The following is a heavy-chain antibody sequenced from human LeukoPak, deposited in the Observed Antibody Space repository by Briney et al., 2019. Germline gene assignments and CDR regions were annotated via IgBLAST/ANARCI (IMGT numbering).Heavy chain of an antibody. V-gene: IGHV4-39*07. Sequence: PSETLSLTCTVSGGSISSSSYYWGWIRQPPGKGLEWIGSIYYSGSTYYNPSLKSRVTISVDTSKNQFSLKLSSVTAADTAVYYCARVVREWLRGCAFDIWGQGTMVTVSS. D-gene: IGHD5-12*01. CDR2: IYYSGST. J-gene: IGHJ3*02. CDR1: GGSISSSSYY. CDR3: ARVVREWLRGCAFDI.